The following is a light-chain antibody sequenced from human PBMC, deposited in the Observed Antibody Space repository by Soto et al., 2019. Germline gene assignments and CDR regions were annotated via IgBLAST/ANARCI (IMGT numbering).Light chain of an antibody. J-gene: IGLJ3*02. V-gene: IGLV1-40*01. Sequence: QSVLTQPPSLSGAPGQSGTISCTGSSSNIGAGYDVHWYRQVPGTAPKLLINTNNNRPSGVPDRFSGSKSGTSASLAITGLQAEAESDYYCQSYDSSLSGWVFGGGTKLTVL. CDR3: QSYDSSLSGWV. CDR1: SSNIGAGYD. CDR2: TNN.